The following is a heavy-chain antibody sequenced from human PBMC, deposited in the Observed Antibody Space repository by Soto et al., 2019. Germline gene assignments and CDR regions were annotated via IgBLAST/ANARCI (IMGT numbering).Heavy chain of an antibody. J-gene: IGHJ4*02. CDR2: ISGSGGST. Sequence: PGGSLRLSCAASGFTFSSYAMSWVRQAPGKGLEWVSAISGSGGSTYYADSVKGRFTISRDNSKNTLYLQMNSLRAEDTAVYYCAKGGDSSGYYTYYFDYWGQGTLVTVSS. V-gene: IGHV3-23*01. D-gene: IGHD3-22*01. CDR3: AKGGDSSGYYTYYFDY. CDR1: GFTFSSYA.